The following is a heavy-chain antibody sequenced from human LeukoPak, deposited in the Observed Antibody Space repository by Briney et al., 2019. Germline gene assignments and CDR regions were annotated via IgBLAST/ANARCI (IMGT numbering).Heavy chain of an antibody. CDR3: AREGTGNDY. CDR2: INHNGNVN. V-gene: IGHV3-7*03. CDR1: GFTFSSYW. Sequence: GGSLRLSCAASGFTFSSYWMNWARQAPGKGLEWVASINHNGNVNYYVDSVKGRFTISRDSAKNSLYLQMSNLRAEDTAVYYCAREGTGNDYWGQGTLITVSS. D-gene: IGHD3-10*01. J-gene: IGHJ4*02.